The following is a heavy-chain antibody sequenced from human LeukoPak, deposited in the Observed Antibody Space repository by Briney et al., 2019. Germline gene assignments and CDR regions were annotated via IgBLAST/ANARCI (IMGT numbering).Heavy chain of an antibody. V-gene: IGHV3-23*01. J-gene: IGHJ4*02. D-gene: IGHD6-13*01. Sequence: PGGSLRLSCAASGFLFSRCAMSWVRQAPGKGLEWVSSISGAGDIAHYAESVKGRFTISRDNSKNTLYLQMNNLRAEDTAIYYCAKDIAAAGTYFDYWGQGTLVTVPS. CDR2: ISGAGDIA. CDR3: AKDIAAAGTYFDY. CDR1: GFLFSRCA.